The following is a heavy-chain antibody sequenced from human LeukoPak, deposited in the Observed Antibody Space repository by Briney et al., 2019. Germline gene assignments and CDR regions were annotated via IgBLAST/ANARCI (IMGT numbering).Heavy chain of an antibody. V-gene: IGHV3-23*01. Sequence: GGSLRLSCAASGFTFSSYAMNWVRQAPGKGLEWVSAISGSGGSTYYADSLKGRFTISRDNAKNSLYLQMNSLRAEDTAVYYCARGKEPVAGSLSHFDYWGQGTLVTVSS. D-gene: IGHD6-19*01. J-gene: IGHJ4*02. CDR3: ARGKEPVAGSLSHFDY. CDR2: ISGSGGST. CDR1: GFTFSSYA.